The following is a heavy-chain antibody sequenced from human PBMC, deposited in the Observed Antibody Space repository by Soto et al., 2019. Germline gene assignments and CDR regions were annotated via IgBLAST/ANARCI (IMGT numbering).Heavy chain of an antibody. CDR1: EFTFSSYA. Sequence: GGSLRLSCEASEFTFSSYAMSWVRQAPGKGLEWVSAISGGGGSTFYADSVKGRFTISRDNSKNTLYLQMNSLRAGDTAVYYCATLVDYCSTTSCYFYYYNMDVWGQGTTVTVS. D-gene: IGHD2-2*01. V-gene: IGHV3-23*01. J-gene: IGHJ6*02. CDR2: ISGGGGST. CDR3: ATLVDYCSTTSCYFYYYNMDV.